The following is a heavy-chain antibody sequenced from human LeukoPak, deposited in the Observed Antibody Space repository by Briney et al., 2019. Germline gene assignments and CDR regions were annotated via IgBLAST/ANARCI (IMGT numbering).Heavy chain of an antibody. CDR1: GYTFTSYA. V-gene: IGHV7-4-1*02. CDR3: ARDLAGTRLLYWFDP. CDR2: INTNTGNP. Sequence: ASVKVSCKASGYTFTSYAMNWVRQAPGQGLEWMGWINTNTGNPTYAQGFTGRFVFSLDTSVSTAYLQISSLKAEDTAVYYCARDLAGTRLLYWFDPWGQGTLVTVSS. D-gene: IGHD6-13*01. J-gene: IGHJ5*02.